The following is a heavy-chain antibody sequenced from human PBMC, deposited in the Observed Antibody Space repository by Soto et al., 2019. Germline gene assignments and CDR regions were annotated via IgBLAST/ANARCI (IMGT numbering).Heavy chain of an antibody. CDR2: IYYSGST. CDR1: GGSISSGGYS. CDR3: ARDSGSSDRYYGMDV. Sequence: SETLSLTCAVSGGSISSGGYSWSWIRQPPGKGLEWIGYIYYSGSTNYNPSLKSRVTISVDTSKNQFSLKLSSVTAADTAVYYCARDSGSSDRYYGMDVWGQGTTVTVSS. V-gene: IGHV4-61*08. J-gene: IGHJ6*02. D-gene: IGHD1-26*01.